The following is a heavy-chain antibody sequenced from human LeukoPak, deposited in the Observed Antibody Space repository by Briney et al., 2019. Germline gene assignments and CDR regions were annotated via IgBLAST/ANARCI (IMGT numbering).Heavy chain of an antibody. D-gene: IGHD3-10*01. J-gene: IGHJ4*02. CDR2: IIPILGIA. Sequence: SVKVSCKASGGTFSSYAISWVRQAPGQGLEWMGRIIPILGIANYAQKFQGRVTITADKSTSTAYMELSSLRSEDTAVYYCAVLEGYYSGSGTYYWGQGTLVTVSS. V-gene: IGHV1-69*04. CDR3: AVLEGYYSGSGTYY. CDR1: GGTFSSYA.